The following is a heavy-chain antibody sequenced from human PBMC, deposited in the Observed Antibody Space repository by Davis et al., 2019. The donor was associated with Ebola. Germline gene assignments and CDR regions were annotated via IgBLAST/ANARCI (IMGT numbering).Heavy chain of an antibody. J-gene: IGHJ6*04. Sequence: SCKASGYTFTNYYMHWVRQPPGKGLEWVAVIWYDGRNQYYADSVKGRFTISRDNSKNTLYLQMNSLRAEDTAVYYCARDTYYYYNTMDVWGKGTTVTVSS. V-gene: IGHV3-33*01. CDR1: GYTFTNYY. CDR3: ARDTYYYYNTMDV. CDR2: IWYDGRNQ.